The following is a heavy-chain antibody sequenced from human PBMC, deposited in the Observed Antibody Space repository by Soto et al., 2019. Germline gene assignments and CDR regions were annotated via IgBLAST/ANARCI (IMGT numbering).Heavy chain of an antibody. CDR1: AFSFSTSG. D-gene: IGHD1-26*01. V-gene: IGHV3-33*01. J-gene: IGHJ5*02. CDR2: IWDDGGNK. CDR3: ARSSGSYFAAFYDT. Sequence: QAQFQESGGGVVQPGTSLRLSCAASAFSFSTSGMHWVRQAPGKGLEWVAAIWDDGGNKYYADSVRGRFTISRDNSNNMLFLQMNSLRAEDTALYYCARSSGSYFAAFYDTWGQGTLVSVSS.